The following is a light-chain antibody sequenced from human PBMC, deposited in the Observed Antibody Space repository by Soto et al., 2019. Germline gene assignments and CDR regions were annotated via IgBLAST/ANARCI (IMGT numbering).Light chain of an antibody. V-gene: IGKV3-15*01. CDR1: QSVSTN. Sequence: EIVMTQSPATLSVSPGGRATLSCRASQSVSTNLAWYQQKPGQAPRLLIYGASTRATGIPARFSGSGSGTEFSLTISSLQSEDFAVYYCQQYNTWLTFGGGTKLEIK. CDR2: GAS. CDR3: QQYNTWLT. J-gene: IGKJ4*01.